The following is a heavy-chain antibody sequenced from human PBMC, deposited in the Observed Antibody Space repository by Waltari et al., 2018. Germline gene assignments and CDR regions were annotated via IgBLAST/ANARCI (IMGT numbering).Heavy chain of an antibody. Sequence: EVQLLESGGVLVQPGGSLRLSCAASGFTFSSYAMNWVRQAPGKGLEWVSAISGSGAGTYYAYSVKGRFTISRDNSKNTLYLQMNSLRAADTAVYYCAKDTEAVAGTEGFDYWGQGTLVTVSS. CDR3: AKDTEAVAGTEGFDY. CDR2: ISGSGAGT. V-gene: IGHV3-23*01. J-gene: IGHJ4*02. D-gene: IGHD6-19*01. CDR1: GFTFSSYA.